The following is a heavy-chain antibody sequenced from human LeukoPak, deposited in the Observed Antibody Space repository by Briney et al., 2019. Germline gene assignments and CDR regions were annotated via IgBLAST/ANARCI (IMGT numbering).Heavy chain of an antibody. J-gene: IGHJ4*02. D-gene: IGHD2-2*01. CDR3: ARDRLCSSTSCYSSPGLDY. V-gene: IGHV3-21*01. CDR2: ISSSSSYI. CDR1: GFTFSSYS. Sequence: PGGSLRLSCAASGFTFSSYSMNWVRQAPGKGLEWVSSISSSSSYIYYADSVKGRFTISRDNAKNSLHLQMNSLRAEDTAVYYCARDRLCSSTSCYSSPGLDYWGQGTLVTVSS.